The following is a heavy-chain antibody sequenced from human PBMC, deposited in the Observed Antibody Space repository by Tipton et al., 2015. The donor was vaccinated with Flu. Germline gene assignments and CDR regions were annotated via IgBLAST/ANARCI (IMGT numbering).Heavy chain of an antibody. V-gene: IGHV3-21*01. CDR3: ARDRKGRIAAAGYYFDY. D-gene: IGHD6-13*01. J-gene: IGHJ4*02. CDR2: ISSSSSYI. Sequence: SLRLSCAASGFTFSSYSMNWVRQAPGKGLEWVSSISSSSSYIYYADSVKGRFTISRDNAKNSLYLQMNSLRAEDTAVYYCARDRKGRIAAAGYYFDYWGQGTLVTVSS. CDR1: GFTFSSYS.